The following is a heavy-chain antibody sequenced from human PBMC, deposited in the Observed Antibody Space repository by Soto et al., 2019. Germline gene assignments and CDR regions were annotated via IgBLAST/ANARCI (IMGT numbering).Heavy chain of an antibody. D-gene: IGHD3-10*01. CDR2: IATYDSNR. J-gene: IGHJ5*02. CDR1: GDTFPNFG. Sequence: HLVQSGPEVKKPGASITVSCKTSGDTFPNFGLSWVRQAPGQGLEWMGWIATYDSNRNYAQKFPGRLTLTTDTSTSTAYMELKSLRYDDTAVYYCATVLRGVVNWFDPWGQGTLVTVSS. V-gene: IGHV1-18*01. CDR3: ATVLRGVVNWFDP.